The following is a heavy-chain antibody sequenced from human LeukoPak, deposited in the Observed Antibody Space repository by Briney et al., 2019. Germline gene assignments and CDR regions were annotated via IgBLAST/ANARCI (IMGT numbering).Heavy chain of an antibody. CDR1: GYTFTTYG. CDR3: ARDPTEDFWSGFYSYFDF. V-gene: IGHV1-18*01. Sequence: ASVKVSYKASGYTFTTYGLSWVRQAPGQGLEWMGWTSTYNGNTNYAQKFQGRVTMTTDTSTSTAYMELRSLRSDDTAVYYCARDPTEDFWSGFYSYFDFWGQGTLVTVSS. J-gene: IGHJ4*02. D-gene: IGHD3-3*01. CDR2: TSTYNGNT.